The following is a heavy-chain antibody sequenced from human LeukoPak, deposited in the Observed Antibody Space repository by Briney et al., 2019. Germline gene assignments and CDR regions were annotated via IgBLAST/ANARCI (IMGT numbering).Heavy chain of an antibody. V-gene: IGHV3-11*01. Sequence: GGSLRLSCAASGFTFSDYYMSWIRQAPGKGQEWVSYISSSGSTIYYADSVKGRFTISMDNAKNSLYLQMNSLRAEDTAVYYCATEIWFGETSIDYWGQGTLVTVSS. J-gene: IGHJ4*02. D-gene: IGHD3-10*01. CDR1: GFTFSDYY. CDR3: ATEIWFGETSIDY. CDR2: ISSSGSTI.